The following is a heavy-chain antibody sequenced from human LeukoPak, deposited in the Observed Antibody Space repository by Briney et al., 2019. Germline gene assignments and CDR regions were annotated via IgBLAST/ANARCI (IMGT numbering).Heavy chain of an antibody. J-gene: IGHJ4*02. Sequence: GGSLRLSCAASGFTVSNSYMSWVRQAPGKGLELVSVIYTGSLSYYTDSVKGRFTISRDKSNNTLYLQMNSLRDEDTAVYYCAREGGLTEGGFDYWGQGTLVTVS. CDR1: GFTVSNSY. D-gene: IGHD1-14*01. CDR3: AREGGLTEGGFDY. V-gene: IGHV3-53*01. CDR2: IYTGSLS.